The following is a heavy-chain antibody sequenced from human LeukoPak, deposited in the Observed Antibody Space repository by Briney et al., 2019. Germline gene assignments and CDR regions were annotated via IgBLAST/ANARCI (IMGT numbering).Heavy chain of an antibody. CDR1: GFTFTSYS. D-gene: IGHD2-2*01. V-gene: IGHV3-21*05. CDR2: ISSTSSYT. Sequence: PGGSLRLSCAASGFTFTSYSMNWVRQAPGKGLEWVSYISSTSSYTNYADSVKGRFTISRDNAKNSLYLQMSSLRAEDTAVYYCARDRSVAVSTSTRGHWYFDLWGRGTLVTVSS. J-gene: IGHJ2*01. CDR3: ARDRSVAVSTSTRGHWYFDL.